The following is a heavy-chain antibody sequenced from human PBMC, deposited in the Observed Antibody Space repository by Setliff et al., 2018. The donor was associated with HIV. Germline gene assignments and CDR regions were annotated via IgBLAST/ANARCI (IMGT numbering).Heavy chain of an antibody. D-gene: IGHD2-2*01. V-gene: IGHV4-61*02. CDR3: ARQEGYCSSTSCYAGSFMGYYYMDV. CDR2: IYTSGST. Sequence: SETLSLTCTVSGGSISSGSYYWSWIRQPAGKGLEWIGRIYTSGSTNYNPSLKSRVTISVDTSKNQFSLKLSSVTAADTAVYYCARQEGYCSSTSCYAGSFMGYYYMDVWGKGTTVTVSS. J-gene: IGHJ6*03. CDR1: GGSISSGSYY.